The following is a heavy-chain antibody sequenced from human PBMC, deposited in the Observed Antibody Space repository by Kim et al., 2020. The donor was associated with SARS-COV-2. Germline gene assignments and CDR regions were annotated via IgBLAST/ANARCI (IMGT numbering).Heavy chain of an antibody. Sequence: ASVKVSCKASGYTFTSYAMHWVRQAPGQRLEWMGWINAGNGNTKYSQKFQGRVTITRDTSASTAYMELSSLRSEDTAVYYCARGYGSGYNLDYWGQGTLVTVSS. D-gene: IGHD3-10*01. J-gene: IGHJ4*02. CDR1: GYTFTSYA. V-gene: IGHV1-3*01. CDR2: INAGNGNT. CDR3: ARGYGSGYNLDY.